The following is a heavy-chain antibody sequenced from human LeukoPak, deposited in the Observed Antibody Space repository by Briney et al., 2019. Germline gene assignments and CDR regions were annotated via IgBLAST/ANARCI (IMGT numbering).Heavy chain of an antibody. CDR1: GFTLDDYG. D-gene: IGHD2-15*01. V-gene: IGHV3-30*03. CDR3: ARDYCSGGSCYSSSAFDI. CDR2: ISYDGSNK. J-gene: IGHJ3*02. Sequence: GGSLRLSCVASGFTLDDYGMSWVRQAPGKGLEWVAVISYDGSNKYYADSVKGRFTISRDNSKNTLYLQMNSLRAEDTAVYYCARDYCSGGSCYSSSAFDIWGQGTMVTVSS.